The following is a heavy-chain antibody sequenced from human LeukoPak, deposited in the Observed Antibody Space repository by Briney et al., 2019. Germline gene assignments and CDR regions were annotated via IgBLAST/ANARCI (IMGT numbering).Heavy chain of an antibody. CDR2: IKQDGSEK. CDR1: GFTLSSYW. Sequence: PGGSLRLSCAASGFTLSSYWMSWVRQAPGKGLEWVANIKQDGSEKYYVDSVKGRLTISRDNAKNSLYLQMNSLRAEDTAVYYCARVGYSYGPYYYYYMDVWGKGTTVTVSS. J-gene: IGHJ6*03. D-gene: IGHD5-18*01. V-gene: IGHV3-7*01. CDR3: ARVGYSYGPYYYYYMDV.